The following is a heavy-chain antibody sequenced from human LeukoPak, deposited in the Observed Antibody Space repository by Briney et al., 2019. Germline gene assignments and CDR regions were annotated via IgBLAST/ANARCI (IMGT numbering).Heavy chain of an antibody. CDR2: LDGSGASI. CDR1: GFSFGTHG. D-gene: IGHD3-9*01. J-gene: IGHJ3*01. CDR3: AKDSPILTV. V-gene: IGHV3-23*01. Sequence: PGGSLRLSCAASGFSFGTHGMSWVRQGPGKGLEGVSALDGSGASIYYADSVKGRFTISRDNSKNTLFLQMNSLRAEDTAVYYCAKDSPILTVWGQGTMVTVSS.